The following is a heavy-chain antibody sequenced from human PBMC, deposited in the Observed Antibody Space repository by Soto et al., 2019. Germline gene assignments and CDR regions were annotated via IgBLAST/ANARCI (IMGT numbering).Heavy chain of an antibody. Sequence: QVELVQSGAEVKKPGSSVKVSCQASEDTFRNYAISWVRQAPGQGLEWMGGIIPIFGTANYAQKFQGRVTITADTSANSVSLALSSLRSEDTAVYYCSSTKYDSSAYYYWYLGLWGRGTLVTVSS. V-gene: IGHV1-69*06. J-gene: IGHJ2*01. CDR3: SSTKYDSSAYYYWYLGL. CDR1: EDTFRNYA. CDR2: IIPIFGTA. D-gene: IGHD3-22*01.